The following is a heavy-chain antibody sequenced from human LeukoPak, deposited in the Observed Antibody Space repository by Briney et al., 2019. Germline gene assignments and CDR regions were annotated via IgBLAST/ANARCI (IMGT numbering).Heavy chain of an antibody. CDR2: ISHDGSNQ. J-gene: IGHJ4*02. D-gene: IGHD1-26*01. CDR3: AKVSGTYSSYFDY. V-gene: IGHV3-30*18. Sequence: GMSLRLSCAASGFTFTTYGMHWVRQAPGKGLEWVAVISHDGSNQYYADSVKGRFTISRDNSKNTLYLRMNSLRADDTAVYYCAKVSGTYSSYFDYWGQGTVVTVSS. CDR1: GFTFTTYG.